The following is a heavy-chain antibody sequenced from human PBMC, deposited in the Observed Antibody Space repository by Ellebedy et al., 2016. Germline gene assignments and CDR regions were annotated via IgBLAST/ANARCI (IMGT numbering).Heavy chain of an antibody. J-gene: IGHJ4*02. CDR2: LYSGGTI. V-gene: IGHV3-66*01. D-gene: IGHD1-14*01. Sequence: GGSLRLSCAVSGFIVSSNYMSWVRQAPGKGLEWVATLYSGGTILYADSVRGRFTISRDNSKNTLYLQMNNLRAEDTALYYCARGNEIPGPEPLDNWGQGTLVTVSS. CDR3: ARGNEIPGPEPLDN. CDR1: GFIVSSNY.